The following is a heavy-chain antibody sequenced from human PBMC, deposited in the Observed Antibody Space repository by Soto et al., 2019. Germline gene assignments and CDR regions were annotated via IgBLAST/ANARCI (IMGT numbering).Heavy chain of an antibody. D-gene: IGHD6-19*01. Sequence: GESLKISCKGSGYSFTSYWISWVRQMPGKGLEWMGRIDPSDSYTNYSPSFQGHVTISADKSISTAYLQWSSLKASDTAMYYCARRKVAAVADPYYYGMDVWGQGTKVTVSS. V-gene: IGHV5-10-1*01. CDR3: ARRKVAAVADPYYYGMDV. CDR2: IDPSDSYT. J-gene: IGHJ6*02. CDR1: GYSFTSYW.